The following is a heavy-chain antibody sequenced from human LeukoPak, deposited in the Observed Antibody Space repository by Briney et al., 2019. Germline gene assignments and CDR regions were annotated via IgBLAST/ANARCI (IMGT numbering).Heavy chain of an antibody. CDR2: IYHSGST. J-gene: IGHJ4*02. D-gene: IGHD3-10*01. CDR3: ARLWFGEEVDY. V-gene: IGHV4-38-2*01. Sequence: PSETLSLTCAVSGYSISSGYYWGWIRQPPGKGLEWIGSIYHSGSTYYNPSLKSRVTISVDTSKNQFSLKLSSVTAADTAVYYCARLWFGEEVDYWGQGTLVTVSS. CDR1: GYSISSGYY.